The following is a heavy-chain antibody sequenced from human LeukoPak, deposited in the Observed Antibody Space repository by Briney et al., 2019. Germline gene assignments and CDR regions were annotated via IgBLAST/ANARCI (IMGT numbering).Heavy chain of an antibody. D-gene: IGHD3-10*01. CDR2: ISVYNGNT. CDR3: ARVGTYGSGSHMGY. CDR1: GYTFTTYG. V-gene: IGHV1-18*01. J-gene: IGHJ4*02. Sequence: ASVKVSCKASGYTFTTYGISWVRQAPGQGLEWMGWISVYNGNTNYAEEVQGRVTMTTDTSTNAAYMELRSLRSDDTAVYYCARVGTYGSGSHMGYWGQGTLVTVSS.